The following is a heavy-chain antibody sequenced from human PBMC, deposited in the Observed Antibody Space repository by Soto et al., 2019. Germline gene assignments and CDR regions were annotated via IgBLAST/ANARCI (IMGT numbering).Heavy chain of an antibody. CDR1: DDSLSTYG. J-gene: IGHJ5*02. CDR3: ARSAIPRGGWFRP. Sequence: SETLSLTCNVSDDSLSTYGWSWIRQPAGKGLELIGRIYASGSTNYNPSLKGRVSMSVDTSKKQFSLEMISVTAADTAMYYCARSAIPRGGWFRPWGQGVLVTVSS. CDR2: IYASGST. D-gene: IGHD2-15*01. V-gene: IGHV4-4*07.